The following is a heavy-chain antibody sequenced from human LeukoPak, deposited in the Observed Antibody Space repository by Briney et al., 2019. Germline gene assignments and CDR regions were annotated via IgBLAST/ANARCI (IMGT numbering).Heavy chain of an antibody. Sequence: GGSLRLSCVASGLTFSSQWMTWVGRAPGKGLEWLANIGGHGRRESYEDSVEGRLTISRDNSKNTLYLLMNRLRAEDTAVYYCTHGSMYQLDYWGQGALVTVSS. J-gene: IGHJ4*02. D-gene: IGHD2-2*01. CDR1: GLTFSSQW. V-gene: IGHV3-7*03. CDR2: IGGHGRRE. CDR3: THGSMYQLDY.